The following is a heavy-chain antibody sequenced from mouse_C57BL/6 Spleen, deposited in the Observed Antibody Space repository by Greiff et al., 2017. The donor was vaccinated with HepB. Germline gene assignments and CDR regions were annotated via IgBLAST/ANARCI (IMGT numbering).Heavy chain of an antibody. V-gene: IGHV1-82*01. Sequence: QVQLKQSGPELVKPGASVKISCKASGYAFSSSWMNWVKQRPGKGLEWIGRIYPGDGDTNYNGKFKGKATLTADKSSSTAYMQLSSLTSEDSAVYCCAPGVDSLYFDYWGQGTTLTVSS. CDR1: GYAFSSSW. D-gene: IGHD3-3*01. CDR2: IYPGDGDT. J-gene: IGHJ2*01. CDR3: APGVDSLYFDY.